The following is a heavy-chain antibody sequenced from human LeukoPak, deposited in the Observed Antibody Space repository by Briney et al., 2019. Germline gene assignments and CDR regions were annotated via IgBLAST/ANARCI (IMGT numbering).Heavy chain of an antibody. D-gene: IGHD4-17*01. V-gene: IGHV3-30*04. Sequence: GGSLRLSCAASGYTLKIYPMHWVRQAPGKGLEWLSVISHDGSDKNNADSVKGRFIISRDNSKNTIYLQLNSLRPEDTAMYYCAREGVQTTVDAFDIWGLGTMVIVSS. CDR2: ISHDGSDK. CDR3: AREGVQTTVDAFDI. J-gene: IGHJ3*02. CDR1: GYTLKIYP.